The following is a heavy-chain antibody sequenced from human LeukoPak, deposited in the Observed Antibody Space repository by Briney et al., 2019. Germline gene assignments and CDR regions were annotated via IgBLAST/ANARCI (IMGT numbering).Heavy chain of an antibody. CDR2: MNPKSGNT. D-gene: IGHD1-26*01. CDR3: VRDLPGSDDF. Sequence: ASVKVSCKASGYSFINNDINWVRQAPGQGLEWMAWMNPKSGNTGSAQHFQGRVTLTQNIAISTAYLEVRNLKSEDTAVYYCVRDLPGSDDFWGQGTLVTVTS. V-gene: IGHV1-8*01. J-gene: IGHJ4*02. CDR1: GYSFINND.